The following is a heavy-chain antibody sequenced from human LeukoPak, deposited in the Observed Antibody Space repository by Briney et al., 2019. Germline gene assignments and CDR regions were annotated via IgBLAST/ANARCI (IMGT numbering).Heavy chain of an antibody. V-gene: IGHV1-18*01. CDR3: ARDRINSGSDFLIGRYDL. D-gene: IGHD1-26*01. J-gene: IGHJ5*02. CDR1: GYTFTSYG. Sequence: SVTDSFMASGYTFTSYGISWVRQAPGQGLEWMGWISAYNGNTNYAQKLQGRVTMTTDTSTSTAYMELRSLRSDDTAVYYCARDRINSGSDFLIGRYDLWGQGTLVTVSS. CDR2: ISAYNGNT.